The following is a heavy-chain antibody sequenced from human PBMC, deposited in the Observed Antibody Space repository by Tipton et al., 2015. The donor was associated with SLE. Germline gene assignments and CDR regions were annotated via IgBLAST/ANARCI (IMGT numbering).Heavy chain of an antibody. CDR2: VYYSAST. CDR3: ARGLGVVVAVAFDI. Sequence: TLSLTCTVSGGSISSHYWSWIRQPPGKGLEWIGSVYYSASTNYNPSLKSRVTISVDTSKNQFSLKLSSVTAADTAVYYCARGLGVVVAVAFDIWGQGTMVTVSS. D-gene: IGHD2-15*01. J-gene: IGHJ3*02. CDR1: GGSISSHY. V-gene: IGHV4-59*11.